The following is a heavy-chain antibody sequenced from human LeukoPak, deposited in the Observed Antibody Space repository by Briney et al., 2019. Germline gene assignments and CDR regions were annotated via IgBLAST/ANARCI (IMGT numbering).Heavy chain of an antibody. J-gene: IGHJ6*02. CDR3: AKQGGVVPMDV. D-gene: IGHD2-2*01. CDR1: GFTVSSNY. CDR2: IYTGGST. Sequence: GGSLRLSCAASGFTVSSNYMSWVRQAPGKGLEWVSVIYTGGSTYYADSVKGRFTISRDNSKNTLYLQMNSLRAEDTAVYYCAKQGGVVPMDVWGQGTTVTVSS. V-gene: IGHV3-66*04.